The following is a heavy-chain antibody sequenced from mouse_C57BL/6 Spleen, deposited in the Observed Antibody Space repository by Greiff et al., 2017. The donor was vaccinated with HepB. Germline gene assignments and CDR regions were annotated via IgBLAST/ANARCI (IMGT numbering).Heavy chain of an antibody. V-gene: IGHV1-69*01. CDR3: ARYANYGGVDY. D-gene: IGHD1-1*01. J-gene: IGHJ4*01. CDR1: GYTFTSYW. Sequence: QVQLQQPGAELVMPGASVKLSCKASGYTFTSYWMHWVKQRPGQGLEWIGEIDPSDSYTNYNQKFKGKSTLTVDKSSSTAYMQLSSLTSEDSAVYYCARYANYGGVDYWGQGTSVTVSS. CDR2: IDPSDSYT.